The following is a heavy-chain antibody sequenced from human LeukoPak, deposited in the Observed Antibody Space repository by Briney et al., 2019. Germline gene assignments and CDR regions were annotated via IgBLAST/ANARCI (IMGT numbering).Heavy chain of an antibody. CDR3: ARDGSSGWYGVLNYYGMDV. J-gene: IGHJ6*02. Sequence: ASVKVSCKASGYTFTSYGISWVRQAPGQGLEWMGWISAYNGNTNYAQKLQGRVTITTDTSTSTAYMELRSLRSDDTAVYYCARDGSSGWYGVLNYYGMDVWGQGTTVTVSS. V-gene: IGHV1-18*01. D-gene: IGHD6-19*01. CDR2: ISAYNGNT. CDR1: GYTFTSYG.